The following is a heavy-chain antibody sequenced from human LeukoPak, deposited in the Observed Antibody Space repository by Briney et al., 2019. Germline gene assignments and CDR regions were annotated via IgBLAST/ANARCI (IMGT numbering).Heavy chain of an antibody. CDR2: ICSGGNL. CDR3: ARHFRREVLIGSAFDI. V-gene: IGHV4-39*01. D-gene: IGHD1-26*01. Sequence: PSETLSLTCTVSGGSVSSSYYWGWIRQPPGKGLEWIGSICSGGNLCSNPSLESRVTISVDSSRSHFFLHLTSATAADTAIYYCARHFRREVLIGSAFDIWGQGTMVTVSS. CDR1: GGSVSSSYY. J-gene: IGHJ3*02.